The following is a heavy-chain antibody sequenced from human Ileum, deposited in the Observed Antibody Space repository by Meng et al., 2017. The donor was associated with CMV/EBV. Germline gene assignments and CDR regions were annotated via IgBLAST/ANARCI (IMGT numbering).Heavy chain of an antibody. D-gene: IGHD6-6*01. CDR2: ISYDGGNN. CDR1: RFTCSSYA. J-gene: IGHJ6*01. CDR3: ARADSSSSKKFYYYYGMDV. V-gene: IGHV3-30-3*01. Sequence: GGSRRLSCAASRFTCSSYAIHWVRQAPGKGLEWVAVISYDGGNNYYADSVKGRFTISRDNSKNTLYLQMNSLRAEDTDVYYCARADSSSSKKFYYYYGMDVWGQGTTVT.